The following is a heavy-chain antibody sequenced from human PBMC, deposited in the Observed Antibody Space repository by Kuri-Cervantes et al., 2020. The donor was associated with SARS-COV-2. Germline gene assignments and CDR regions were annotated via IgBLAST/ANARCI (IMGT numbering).Heavy chain of an antibody. J-gene: IGHJ3*02. D-gene: IGHD1-20*01. V-gene: IGHV4-38-2*02. Sequence: SETLSLTCAVSGYSISSGYYWGWIRQPPGKGLEWIGSIYHSGSTYYNPSLKSRVTISVDTSKNQFSLKLSSVTAADTAVYYCARDVVTGNRVGPTSDAFDIWGQGTMVTVSS. CDR3: ARDVVTGNRVGPTSDAFDI. CDR1: GYSISSGYY. CDR2: IYHSGST.